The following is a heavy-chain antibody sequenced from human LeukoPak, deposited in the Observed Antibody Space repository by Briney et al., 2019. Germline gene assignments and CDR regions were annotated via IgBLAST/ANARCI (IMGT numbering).Heavy chain of an antibody. D-gene: IGHD3-10*01. V-gene: IGHV3-23*01. CDR1: GFTFSSYA. J-gene: IGHJ6*04. Sequence: GGSLRLSCAASGFTFSSYAMSWVRQAPGKGLEWVSAISGSGGSTYYADSVKGRFTISRDNSKNTLYLQMNSLRAEDTAVYYCAKAGYQFSGRGYYYGMDVWGKGTTVTVSS. CDR3: AKAGYQFSGRGYYYGMDV. CDR2: ISGSGGST.